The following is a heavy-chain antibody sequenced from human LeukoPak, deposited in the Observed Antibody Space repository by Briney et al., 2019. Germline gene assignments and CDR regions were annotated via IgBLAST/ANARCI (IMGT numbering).Heavy chain of an antibody. J-gene: IGHJ4*02. CDR1: GGSISSYY. CDR3: ARVKKGSSSAQGFDY. V-gene: IGHV4-59*08. CDR2: IHYSGST. Sequence: PSETLSLTCSVSGGSISSYYWSWIRQPPGKGLEWIGYIHYSGSTNYNPSLKSRVTISVDTSKNQFSLKLSSVTAADTAVYYCARVKKGSSSAQGFDYWGQGTLVTVSS. D-gene: IGHD6-6*01.